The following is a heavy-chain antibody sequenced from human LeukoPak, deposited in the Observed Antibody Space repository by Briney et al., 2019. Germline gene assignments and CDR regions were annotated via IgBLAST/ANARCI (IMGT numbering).Heavy chain of an antibody. J-gene: IGHJ4*02. Sequence: GGSLRLPCAASGFTVGSNYMNWVRQAPGKGFEWVSSIYSGGSTDYADSVKGRFTISRDSSKNTVYLQMNSLRSDVTAVYFCAGNNYASGTFLVYWGQGTLVTVSS. V-gene: IGHV3-66*02. CDR1: GFTVGSNY. D-gene: IGHD3-10*01. CDR2: IYSGGST. CDR3: AGNNYASGTFLVY.